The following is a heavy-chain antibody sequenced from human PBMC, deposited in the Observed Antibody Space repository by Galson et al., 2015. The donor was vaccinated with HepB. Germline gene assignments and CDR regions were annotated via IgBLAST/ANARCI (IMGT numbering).Heavy chain of an antibody. D-gene: IGHD1-26*01. J-gene: IGHJ6*02. CDR2: IYSGGST. CDR3: ARDHIVGAIRVYYYYYGMGV. CDR1: GFTVSSNY. V-gene: IGHV3-66*02. Sequence: SLRLSCAASGFTVSSNYMSWVRQAPGKGLEWVSVIYSGGSTYYADSVKGRFTISRDNSKNTLYLQMNSLRAEDTAVYYCARDHIVGAIRVYYYYYGMGVWGQGTTVTVSS.